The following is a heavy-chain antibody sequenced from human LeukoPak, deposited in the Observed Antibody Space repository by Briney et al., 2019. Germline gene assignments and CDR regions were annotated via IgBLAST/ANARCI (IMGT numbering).Heavy chain of an antibody. J-gene: IGHJ4*02. CDR2: IYTSGST. Sequence: SETLSLTCTVSGGSISSYYWSWIRQPAGKRLEWIGRIYTSGSTNYNPSLKSRVTMSVDTSKKQFSLKLSSVTAADTAVYYCAGSIYDYVWGSYRYDLDYWGQGTLVTVSS. V-gene: IGHV4-4*07. CDR1: GGSISSYY. D-gene: IGHD3-16*02. CDR3: AGSIYDYVWGSYRYDLDY.